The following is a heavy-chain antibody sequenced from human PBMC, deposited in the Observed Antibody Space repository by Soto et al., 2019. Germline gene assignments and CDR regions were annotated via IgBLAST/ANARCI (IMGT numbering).Heavy chain of an antibody. V-gene: IGHV1-69*12. CDR1: GGTLSSYA. CDR2: IIPIFGTA. D-gene: IGHD3-10*01. J-gene: IGHJ6*02. Sequence: QVQLVQSGAEVKKPGSSVKGSCKASGGTLSSYAIRWVRLAPGQGLEWMGGIIPIFGTANYAQKFQGRVTITADESTSTAYMELSSLRSEDTAVYYCARDQGAMVRGVYYYYYGMDVWGQGTTVTVSS. CDR3: ARDQGAMVRGVYYYYYGMDV.